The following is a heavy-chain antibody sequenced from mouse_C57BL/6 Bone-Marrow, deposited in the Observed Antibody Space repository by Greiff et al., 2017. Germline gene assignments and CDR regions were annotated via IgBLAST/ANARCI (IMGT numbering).Heavy chain of an antibody. D-gene: IGHD2-2*01. V-gene: IGHV1-55*01. CDR2: IYPGSGST. CDR1: GYTFTSYW. CDR3: ARCGLRPDYYAMDY. Sequence: QVQLKQPGAELVKPGASVKMSCKASGYTFTSYWITWVKQRPGQGLEWIGDIYPGSGSTNYNEKFKSKATLTVDTSSSTAYMQLSSLTSEDSAVYYCARCGLRPDYYAMDYWGQGTSVTVSS. J-gene: IGHJ4*01.